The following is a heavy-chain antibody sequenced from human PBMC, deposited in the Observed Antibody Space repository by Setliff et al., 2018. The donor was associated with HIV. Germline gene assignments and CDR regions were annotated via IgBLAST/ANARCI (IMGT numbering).Heavy chain of an antibody. J-gene: IGHJ4*02. CDR2: ISGGGGST. D-gene: IGHD7-27*01. CDR3: ARGTHWESRGFDY. Sequence: SGGSLRLSCVASGLTFSNYAMSWVRQAPGKGLEWVSGISGGGGSTYYADSVKGRFTISRDNPKNMLYLQMDGLRAEDTAVYFCARGTHWESRGFDYWGQGTLVTVSS. V-gene: IGHV3-23*01. CDR1: GLTFSNYA.